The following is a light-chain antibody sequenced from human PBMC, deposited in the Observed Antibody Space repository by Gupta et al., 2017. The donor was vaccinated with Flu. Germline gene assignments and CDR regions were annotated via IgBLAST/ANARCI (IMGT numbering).Light chain of an antibody. J-gene: IGLJ1*01. Sequence: QSALTQPHSVSGSPGQSVAISCTGTSSDVGRYNYVSWYQQPPGKAPKLMIYDVNNRPSGVPDRFSGSKSGNTASLTISGLQAEDEADYYCFSYADSNTYVFGIGTKVTVL. CDR3: FSYADSNTYV. V-gene: IGLV2-11*01. CDR2: DVN. CDR1: SSDVGRYNY.